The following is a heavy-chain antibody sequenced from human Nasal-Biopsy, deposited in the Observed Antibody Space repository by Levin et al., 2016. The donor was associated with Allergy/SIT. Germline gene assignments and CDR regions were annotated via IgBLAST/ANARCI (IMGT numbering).Heavy chain of an antibody. CDR1: GDSIYYSGGRY. CDR2: VYVTGSL. Sequence: SETLSLTCSVSGDSIYYSGGRYYNWFRQSAGKGLEWIGRVYVTGSLDYSPSLQGRATISADMSKNQFSLRLRDVTAADTAVYFCVRSPGNTGAYWGTDKKYFDYWGRGALVTVSS. J-gene: IGHJ4*02. CDR3: VRSPGNTGAYWGTDKKYFDY. V-gene: IGHV4-61*02. D-gene: IGHD3-16*01.